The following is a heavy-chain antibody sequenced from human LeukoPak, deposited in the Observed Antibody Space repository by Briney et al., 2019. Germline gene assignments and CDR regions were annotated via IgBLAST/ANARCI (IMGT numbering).Heavy chain of an antibody. CDR2: ISGSGGST. CDR1: GFTFSSYA. Sequence: GGSLRLSCAASGFTFSSYAMSWVCQAPGKGLEWVSAISGSGGSTYYADSVKGRFTISRDNSKNTVYLQMNSLRAEDTAVYYCAKDTTVVTKGCFDYWGQGNLVTVSS. CDR3: AKDTTVVTKGCFDY. D-gene: IGHD4-23*01. J-gene: IGHJ4*02. V-gene: IGHV3-23*01.